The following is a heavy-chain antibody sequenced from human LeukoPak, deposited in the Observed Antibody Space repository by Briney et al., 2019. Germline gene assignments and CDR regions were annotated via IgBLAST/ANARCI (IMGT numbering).Heavy chain of an antibody. CDR2: IYHSGST. CDR3: AGGSGSYYNYFCY. CDR1: GGSISSSNW. Sequence: SETLSLTCAVSGGSISSSNWWSWVRQPPGTGLEWIGEIYHSGSTNYNPSLKSRVTISVDKSKNQFSLKLSSVTAADTAVYYCAGGSGSYYNYFCYWGQGTLVTVSS. J-gene: IGHJ4*02. D-gene: IGHD3-10*01. V-gene: IGHV4-4*02.